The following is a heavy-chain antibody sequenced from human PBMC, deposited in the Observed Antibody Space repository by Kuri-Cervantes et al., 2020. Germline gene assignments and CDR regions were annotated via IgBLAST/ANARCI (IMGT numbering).Heavy chain of an antibody. Sequence: GGSLRLSCAASGFTFSSYAMHWVRQAPGKGLEWVSSISSTSSYIYYADSVQGRFTISRDNAENSLYLQMNSLRAEDTAVYYCARDYGDYYGGRTFDIWGQGTMVTVSS. CDR1: GFTFSSYA. J-gene: IGHJ3*02. D-gene: IGHD4-17*01. CDR2: ISSTSSYI. CDR3: ARDYGDYYGGRTFDI. V-gene: IGHV3-21*01.